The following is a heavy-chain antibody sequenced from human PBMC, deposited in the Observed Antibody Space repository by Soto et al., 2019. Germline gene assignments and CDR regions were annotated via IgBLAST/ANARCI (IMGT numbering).Heavy chain of an antibody. Sequence: GGSLRLSCAASGFTFSSYSMNWVRQAPGKGLEWVSSISSSSSYIYYADSVKGRFTISRDNAKNSLYLQMNSLRAEDTAVYYCARDKVVPYYYDSSGSGAFDIWGQGTMVTVSS. J-gene: IGHJ3*02. CDR1: GFTFSSYS. CDR3: ARDKVVPYYYDSSGSGAFDI. CDR2: ISSSSSYI. D-gene: IGHD3-22*01. V-gene: IGHV3-21*01.